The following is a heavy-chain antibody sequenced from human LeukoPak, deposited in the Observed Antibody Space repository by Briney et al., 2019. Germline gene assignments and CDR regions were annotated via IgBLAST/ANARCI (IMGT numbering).Heavy chain of an antibody. CDR3: ARGSPELPSSGNDSFDV. CDR2: INHSGST. Sequence: SETLSLTCAVYGGYFSGYYWSWIRQPPGKGLEWIGEINHSGSTNYNPSLKSRVTISVDTSKNQFSLKLTSLTAADTAVYYCARGSPELPSSGNDSFDVWGQGTMVTVSA. D-gene: IGHD1-7*01. V-gene: IGHV4-34*01. J-gene: IGHJ3*01. CDR1: GGYFSGYY.